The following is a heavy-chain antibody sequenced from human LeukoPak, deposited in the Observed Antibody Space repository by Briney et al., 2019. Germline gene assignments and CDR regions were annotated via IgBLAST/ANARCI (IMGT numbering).Heavy chain of an antibody. V-gene: IGHV3-72*01. Sequence: GESLRLSCALSGFTFNDYYMDWLRQAPGKGLEWVARSRNKVNGYNTESAESVKGRFTVSRHDSTNPLYLQMNSLKLQDTAVYFCARAGFTYQSGSGSYFIGDHWGQGTLVPVSS. D-gene: IGHD3-10*01. CDR3: ARAGFTYQSGSGSYFIGDH. CDR2: SRNKVNGYNT. CDR1: GFTFNDYY. J-gene: IGHJ4*02.